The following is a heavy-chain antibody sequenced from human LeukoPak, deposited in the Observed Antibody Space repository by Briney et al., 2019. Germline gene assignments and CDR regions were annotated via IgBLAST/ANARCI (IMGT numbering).Heavy chain of an antibody. CDR2: INPNSGGT. D-gene: IGHD3-3*01. V-gene: IGHV1-2*02. CDR1: GYTFTGYY. J-gene: IGHJ4*02. Sequence: ASVKVSCKASGYTFTGYYMHWVRQAPGQGLEWMGWINPNSGGTNYAQKFQGRVTMTRDTSISTAYMELSRLRSDDTAVYYCHLFGVVTRAFDYWGQGTLVTVSS. CDR3: HLFGVVTRAFDY.